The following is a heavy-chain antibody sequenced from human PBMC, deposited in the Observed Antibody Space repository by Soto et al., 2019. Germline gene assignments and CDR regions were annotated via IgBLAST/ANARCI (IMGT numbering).Heavy chain of an antibody. J-gene: IGHJ3*02. CDR2: IYYSGST. D-gene: IGHD5-12*01. V-gene: IGHV4-31*03. CDR1: GGSISSGGYY. Sequence: SETLSLTCTVSGGSISSGGYYWSWIRQHPGKGLEWIGYIYYSGSTYYNPSLKSRVTISVDTSKNQFSLKLSSVTAADTAAYYGARAPTRGHHAFDIWGQGTMVTVSS. CDR3: ARAPTRGHHAFDI.